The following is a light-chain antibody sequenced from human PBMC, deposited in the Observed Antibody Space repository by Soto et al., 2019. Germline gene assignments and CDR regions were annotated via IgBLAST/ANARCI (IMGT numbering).Light chain of an antibody. Sequence: DIQMTQSPSTLSASVGDRVTITCRASQSISSWLAWYQQKPGKAPKSLIYKASSLESGVPSRFSGSGSGTEFTLTISSLQPDDFATYYCLQYNSYPITFGQGTRLEIK. V-gene: IGKV1-5*03. CDR1: QSISSW. CDR3: LQYNSYPIT. CDR2: KAS. J-gene: IGKJ5*01.